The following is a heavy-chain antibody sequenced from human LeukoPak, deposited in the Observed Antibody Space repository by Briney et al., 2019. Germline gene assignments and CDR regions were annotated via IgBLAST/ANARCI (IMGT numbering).Heavy chain of an antibody. V-gene: IGHV4-4*07. Sequence: SETLSLTCTVSGASISSYYWSWIRQPAGKGLEWIGRIYTSGSTNYNPSLKSRVTMSVDTSKNQFSLKLSSVTAADTAVYYCAREYYYDSSGYYYVGDYYYYYYYMDVWGKGTTVTISS. CDR2: IYTSGST. J-gene: IGHJ6*03. D-gene: IGHD3-22*01. CDR1: GASISSYY. CDR3: AREYYYDSSGYYYVGDYYYYYYYMDV.